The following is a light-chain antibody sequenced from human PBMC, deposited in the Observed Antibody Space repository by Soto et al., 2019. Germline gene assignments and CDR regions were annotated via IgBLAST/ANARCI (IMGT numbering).Light chain of an antibody. V-gene: IGKV3-20*01. CDR1: QSVSSSC. CDR3: QQDGSAVT. J-gene: IGKJ4*01. Sequence: VLTQSPGTLSLSPGERATLSCRASQSVSSSCLGWCQQKAGQAPRLLIYDATSRATGIQDRFSGSGSGTVFALTISRREPEGVAVYYYQQDGSAVTFGGGTKGEIK. CDR2: DAT.